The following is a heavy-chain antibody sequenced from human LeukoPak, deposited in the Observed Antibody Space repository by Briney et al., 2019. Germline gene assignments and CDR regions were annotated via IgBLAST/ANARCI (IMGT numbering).Heavy chain of an antibody. CDR1: GFTFSSYA. CDR3: ARELEIAVAGTLGY. Sequence: GGSLRLSCAASGFTFSSYAMHWVRQAPGKGLEWVAVIWYDGSNKYYADSAKGRFTISRDHSKNTLYLQMKSLRAEDTAVYYRARELEIAVAGTLGYWGQGTLITVSS. D-gene: IGHD6-19*01. J-gene: IGHJ4*02. CDR2: IWYDGSNK. V-gene: IGHV3-33*01.